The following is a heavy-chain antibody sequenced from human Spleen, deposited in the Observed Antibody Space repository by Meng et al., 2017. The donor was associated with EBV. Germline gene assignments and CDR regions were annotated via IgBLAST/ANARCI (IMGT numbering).Heavy chain of an antibody. CDR3: ARDWGRVFDY. D-gene: IGHD3-16*01. Sequence: QVRLQGSGPGLGKPQKTLSLTCTVSGGCISSYYWSWIRQPPGKGLEWIGYIYCSGSTNFNPSLRSRVTMSVDTSKNQLSLRLTSVTAADTVVYYCARDWGRVFDYWGQGTLVTVSS. CDR1: GGCISSYY. J-gene: IGHJ4*02. V-gene: IGHV4-59*01. CDR2: IYCSGST.